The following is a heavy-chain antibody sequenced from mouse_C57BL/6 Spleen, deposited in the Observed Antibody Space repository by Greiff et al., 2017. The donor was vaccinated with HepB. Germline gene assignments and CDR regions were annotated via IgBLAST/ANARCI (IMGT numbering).Heavy chain of an antibody. V-gene: IGHV1-82*01. J-gene: IGHJ1*03. CDR2: IYPGDGDT. Sequence: VKLQESGPELVKPGASVKISCKASGYAFSSSWMNWVKQRPGKGLEWIGRIYPGDGDTNYNGKFKGKATLTADKSSSTAYMQLSSLTSEDSAVYFCAREDGYFDVWGTGTTVTVSS. CDR1: GYAFSSSW. D-gene: IGHD2-3*01. CDR3: AREDGYFDV.